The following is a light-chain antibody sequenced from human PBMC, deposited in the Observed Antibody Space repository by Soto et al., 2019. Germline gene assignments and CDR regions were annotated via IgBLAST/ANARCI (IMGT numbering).Light chain of an antibody. J-gene: IGKJ5*01. CDR2: DAS. CDR1: QRISTW. CDR3: QQYEKWPPSIT. Sequence: DIHMTQSPSTLSVSVGYRVTVACPASQRISTWLAWYQQKPGKAPKLLISDASSLETGVPSRFSGSGSGTEFTLTINSLQSEEFAVYYCQQYEKWPPSITFGQGTRMEIK. V-gene: IGKV1-5*01.